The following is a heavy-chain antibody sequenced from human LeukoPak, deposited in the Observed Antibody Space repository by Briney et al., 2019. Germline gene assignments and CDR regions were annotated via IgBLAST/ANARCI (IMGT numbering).Heavy chain of an antibody. V-gene: IGHV4-31*03. J-gene: IGHJ3*02. D-gene: IGHD6-13*01. Sequence: SETLSLTCTVSGGSISSGGYYWSWIRQHPGKGLEWIGYIYYSGSTYYNPSLKSRVTISVDTSKNQFSLKLSSVTAADTAVYYCARELRSSWENDAFDIWGQGTMVTVSS. CDR2: IYYSGST. CDR1: GGSISSGGYY. CDR3: ARELRSSWENDAFDI.